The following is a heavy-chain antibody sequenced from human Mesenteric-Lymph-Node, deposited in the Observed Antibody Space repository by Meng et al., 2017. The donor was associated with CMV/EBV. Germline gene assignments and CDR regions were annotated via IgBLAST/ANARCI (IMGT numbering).Heavy chain of an antibody. J-gene: IGHJ5*02. CDR1: GGSFSGYY. CDR2: INHSGST. D-gene: IGHD2-15*01. V-gene: IGHV4-34*01. Sequence: CAVYGGSFSGYYWRWIRQPPGKGLEWIGEINHSGSTNYNPSLKSRVTISVDTSKNQFSLKLSSVTAADTAVYYCARELLPRSGWFDPWGQGTLVTVSS. CDR3: ARELLPRSGWFDP.